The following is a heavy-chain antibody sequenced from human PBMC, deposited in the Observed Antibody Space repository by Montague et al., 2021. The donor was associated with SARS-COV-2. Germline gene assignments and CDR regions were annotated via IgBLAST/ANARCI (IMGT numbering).Heavy chain of an antibody. CDR2: FDPEDGET. D-gene: IGHD5-18*01. CDR3: ATTRDVVTARGYMDV. Sequence: SVKVSCKVSGYTLTELSMHWVRQAPGKGLEWMGGFDPEDGETIYAQKFQGRVTMTEDTSTDTAYMELSSLRSEDTAVYCCATTRDVVTARGYMDVWGKGTTVTVSS. CDR1: GYTLTELS. J-gene: IGHJ6*03. V-gene: IGHV1-24*01.